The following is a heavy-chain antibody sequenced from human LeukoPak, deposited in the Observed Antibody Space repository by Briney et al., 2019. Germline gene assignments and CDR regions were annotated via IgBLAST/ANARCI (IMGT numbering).Heavy chain of an antibody. CDR3: ARDRKSYYYYYMDV. CDR1: GGSISSGGYY. V-gene: IGHV4-30-2*01. J-gene: IGHJ6*03. CDR2: IYHSGST. Sequence: SETLSLTCTVSGGSISSGGYYWSWIRQPPGKGLEWIGYIYHSGSTYYNPSLKSRVTISVDRSKNQFSLKLSSVTAADTAVYYCARDRKSYYYYYMDVWGKGTTVTVSS.